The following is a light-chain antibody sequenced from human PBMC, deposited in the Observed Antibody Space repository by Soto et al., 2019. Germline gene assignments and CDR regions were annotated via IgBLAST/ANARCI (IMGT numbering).Light chain of an antibody. Sequence: DIQMTQSPSSLSASVGDRVTITCRASQSISSYLNWYQQKPGKAPKLLIYAASSLQSGVPSRFSGSGSGTDSTLTISSLQPEDFATYYCQQSYSTPITFGQGTRLDIK. CDR3: QQSYSTPIT. CDR2: AAS. J-gene: IGKJ5*01. CDR1: QSISSY. V-gene: IGKV1-39*01.